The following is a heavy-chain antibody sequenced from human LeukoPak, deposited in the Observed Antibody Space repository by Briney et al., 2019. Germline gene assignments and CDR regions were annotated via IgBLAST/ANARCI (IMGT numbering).Heavy chain of an antibody. J-gene: IGHJ6*04. Sequence: GGSLRLSCVASGFIFSNYEMNWVRQAPGKGLEWLSYISSSGSTIYYADCVKGRFTISRDNAKKSLYLQMNSLRAEDTAVYFCARSDEITVTDSYYYYAMDVWGKGTTVTVSS. V-gene: IGHV3-48*03. D-gene: IGHD6-19*01. CDR3: ARSDEITVTDSYYYYAMDV. CDR2: ISSSGSTI. CDR1: GFIFSNYE.